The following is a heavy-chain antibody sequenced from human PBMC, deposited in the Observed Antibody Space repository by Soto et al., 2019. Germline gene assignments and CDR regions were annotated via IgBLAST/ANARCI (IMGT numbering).Heavy chain of an antibody. CDR2: LNQGGNEM. J-gene: IGHJ3*02. D-gene: IGHD6-19*01. CDR1: GFIFSSSC. Sequence: XVSLSLSCAASGFIFSSSCRNWIRQAPGKGLEWLANLNQGGNEMNYAASVKGRFTISRDNAKNSLFLQMNNLRAEDTAVYYCARDQGWGASDIWGQGTKVTVSS. CDR3: ARDQGWGASDI. V-gene: IGHV3-7*01.